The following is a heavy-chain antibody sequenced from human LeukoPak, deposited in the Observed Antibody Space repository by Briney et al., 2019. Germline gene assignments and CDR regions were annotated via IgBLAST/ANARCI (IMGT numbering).Heavy chain of an antibody. CDR3: ARHKWGYCSGGSCYSHWFDP. CDR1: GGSINSNNYY. Sequence: EPSETLSLTCTVSGGSINSNNYYWGWIRQSPGQGLEWIGSMYYSGSTYYNPSLRSQVIISVDTSKNQFSLKLSSVTAADTTVYYCARHKWGYCSGGSCYSHWFDPWGQGTLVTVSS. V-gene: IGHV4-39*01. CDR2: MYYSGST. J-gene: IGHJ5*02. D-gene: IGHD2-15*01.